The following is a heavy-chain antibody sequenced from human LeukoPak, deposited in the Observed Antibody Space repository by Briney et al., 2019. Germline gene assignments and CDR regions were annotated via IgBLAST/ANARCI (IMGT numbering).Heavy chain of an antibody. Sequence: HPGGSLRLSCAASGFSKMNWVRQAPGKGLEWVAVISYDGSNKFNADSVRGRFTISRDNSKNTLYLQMNSLRPEDTAVYYCTRDGSSWYASYYYYMDVWGKGTTVTVSS. CDR1: GFSK. CDR2: ISYDGSNK. J-gene: IGHJ6*03. CDR3: TRDGSSWYASYYYYMDV. D-gene: IGHD6-13*01. V-gene: IGHV3-30*04.